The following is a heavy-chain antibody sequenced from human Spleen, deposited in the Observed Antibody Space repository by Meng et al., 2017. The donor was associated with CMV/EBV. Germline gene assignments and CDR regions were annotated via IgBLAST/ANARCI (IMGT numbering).Heavy chain of an antibody. CDR3: ARDLRANADY. Sequence: QVQLVQSGAVVKTFGASVTVSCKASGYFFTSYDISWVRQATGHGVEWVGWMKPHSGNTVDEQQFQGRVTMTRNISISTAYLELSSLRSEDTAVYYCARDLRANADYWGQGTLVTVSS. J-gene: IGHJ4*02. D-gene: IGHD1-26*01. CDR1: GYFFTSYD. V-gene: IGHV1-8*01. CDR2: MKPHSGNT.